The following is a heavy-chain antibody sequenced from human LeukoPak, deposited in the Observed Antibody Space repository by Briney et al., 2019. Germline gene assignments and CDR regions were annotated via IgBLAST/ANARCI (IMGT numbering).Heavy chain of an antibody. Sequence: AGGSLRLSCAASGFTVSSNYMSWVRQAPGKGLEWVANIKQDGSEKYYVDSVKGRFTISRDNAKNSLFLQMNSLRAEDTAVYYCASINDWRFDFWGQGTLATVSS. V-gene: IGHV3-7*02. CDR3: ASINDWRFDF. CDR2: IKQDGSEK. CDR1: GFTVSSNY. D-gene: IGHD3-9*01. J-gene: IGHJ4*02.